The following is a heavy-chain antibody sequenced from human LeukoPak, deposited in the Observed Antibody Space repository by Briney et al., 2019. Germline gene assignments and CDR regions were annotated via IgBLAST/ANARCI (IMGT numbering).Heavy chain of an antibody. CDR1: GGSISSYY. V-gene: IGHV4-59*01. CDR3: ARVDPNSSGWYYFDY. J-gene: IGHJ4*02. CDR2: IYYSGNT. D-gene: IGHD6-19*01. Sequence: PSETLSLTCTVSGGSISSYYWSWIRQPPGKGLEWIGYIYYSGNTNYNPSLKSRVTISLDTSTNQFSLNLSSVTAADTAVYYCARVDPNSSGWYYFDYWGQGTLVTVSS.